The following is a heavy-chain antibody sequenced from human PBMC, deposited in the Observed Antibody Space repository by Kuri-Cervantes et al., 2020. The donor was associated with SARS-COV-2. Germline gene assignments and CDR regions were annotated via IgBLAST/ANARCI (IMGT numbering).Heavy chain of an antibody. D-gene: IGHD7-27*01. J-gene: IGHJ3*02. CDR3: ATFPNGWGRAENDAFDI. Sequence: SETLSLTCTVSGGSISTYYWSWIRQPPGKGLEWIGSIYYSGTTDYNPSLKSRVTISVDTSKNHFSLKLSSVIAADTAVYYCATFPNGWGRAENDAFDIWGQGTMVTVSS. V-gene: IGHV4-59*01. CDR2: IYYSGTT. CDR1: GGSISTYY.